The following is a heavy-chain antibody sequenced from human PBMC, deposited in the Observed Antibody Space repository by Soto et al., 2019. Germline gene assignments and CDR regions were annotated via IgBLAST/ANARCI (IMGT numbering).Heavy chain of an antibody. CDR3: ARDSAAGPRGFYYYYYGMDV. J-gene: IGHJ6*02. D-gene: IGHD6-13*01. V-gene: IGHV1-3*01. Sequence: GASVKVSCKASGYTFTSYAMHWVRQAPGQRLEWMGWINAGNGNTKYSQKFQGRVTITRDTSASTAYMELSSLRSEDTAVYYCARDSAAGPRGFYYYYYGMDVWGQGTTVTVSS. CDR1: GYTFTSYA. CDR2: INAGNGNT.